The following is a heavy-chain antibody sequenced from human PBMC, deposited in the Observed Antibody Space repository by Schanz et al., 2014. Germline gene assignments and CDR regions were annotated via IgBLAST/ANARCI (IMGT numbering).Heavy chain of an antibody. V-gene: IGHV3-23*01. Sequence: EVQLLESGGRLVQPGGSLRLSCTVSGFTVNNYAMNWVRQAPGSGLEWVIGLTEGGGRTYYTDAGKGRFTMARDKAKNSLYLQMISPRAEDTDVYDCARGRKVVGKVFDVWGQGTMVTVSS. J-gene: IGHJ3*01. CDR3: ARGRKVVGKVFDV. CDR2: LTEGGGRT. D-gene: IGHD2-15*01. CDR1: GFTVNNYA.